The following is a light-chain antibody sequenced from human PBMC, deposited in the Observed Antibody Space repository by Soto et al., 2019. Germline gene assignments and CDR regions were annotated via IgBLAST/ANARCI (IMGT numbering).Light chain of an antibody. CDR1: QSVSSS. V-gene: IGKV3-15*01. J-gene: IGKJ1*01. CDR2: GAS. Sequence: EIVMTQSPATLSVSPGERATLSCRASQSVSSSLAWYQQKPGQAPRLLIYGASTRATGIPARFSGSGSGTEVTLTISSLQSEDFAVNYCQQYNNWPRTFGQGTKVEIK. CDR3: QQYNNWPRT.